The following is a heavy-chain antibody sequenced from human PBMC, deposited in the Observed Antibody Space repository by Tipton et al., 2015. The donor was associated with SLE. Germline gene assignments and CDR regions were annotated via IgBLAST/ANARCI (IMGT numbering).Heavy chain of an antibody. D-gene: IGHD1-26*01. J-gene: IGHJ3*02. Sequence: TLSLTCTVSGGSISSSSYYWSWIRQPPGKGLEWIGYIYYSGSTNYNPSLKSRVTISVGTSKNQFSLKLSSVTAADTAVYYCARGWVGATNTDHDAFDIWGQGTMVTVSS. CDR2: IYYSGST. CDR3: ARGWVGATNTDHDAFDI. CDR1: GGSISSSSYY. V-gene: IGHV4-61*05.